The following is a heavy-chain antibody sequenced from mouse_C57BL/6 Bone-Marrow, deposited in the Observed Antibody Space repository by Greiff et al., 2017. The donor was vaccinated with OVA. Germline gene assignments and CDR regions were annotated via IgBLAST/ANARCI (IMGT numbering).Heavy chain of an antibody. Sequence: QVQLKESGAELVRPGTSVKVSCKASGYAFTNYLIEWVKQRPGQGLEWIGVINPGRGGTNYNEKFKGKATLTADKSSSTAYMQLSSLTSEDSAVYFCARSYYYGNRFAYWGQGTLVTVSA. CDR3: ARSYYYGNRFAY. CDR2: INPGRGGT. CDR1: GYAFTNYL. D-gene: IGHD1-1*01. J-gene: IGHJ3*01. V-gene: IGHV1-54*01.